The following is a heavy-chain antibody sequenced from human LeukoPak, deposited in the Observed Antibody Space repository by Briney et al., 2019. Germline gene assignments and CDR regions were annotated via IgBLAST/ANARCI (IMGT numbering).Heavy chain of an antibody. CDR1: GGTFSSYA. CDR3: ARGRVLYCSSTSCYPYYYYMDV. D-gene: IGHD2-2*01. CDR2: IIPIFGTA. Sequence: SVKVSCKASGGTFSSYAISWVRQAPGQGLEWMGGIIPIFGTANYAQKFQGRVTITADESASTAYMELSSLRSEDTAVYYCARGRVLYCSSTSCYPYYYYMDVWGKGTTVTVSS. V-gene: IGHV1-69*01. J-gene: IGHJ6*03.